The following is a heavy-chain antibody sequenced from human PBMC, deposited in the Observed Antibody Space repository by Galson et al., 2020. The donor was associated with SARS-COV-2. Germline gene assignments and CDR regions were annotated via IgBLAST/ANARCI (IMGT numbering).Heavy chain of an antibody. V-gene: IGHV3-13*01. CDR3: ARGNSPYYYYSYMDV. Sequence: GESLKISCAASGFTFSSYDMHWVRQATGKGLEWVSAIGTAGDTYYPGSVKGRFTISRENAKNSLYLQMNSLRAGDTAVYYCARGNSPYYYYSYMDVWGKGTTVTVSS. J-gene: IGHJ6*03. D-gene: IGHD1-1*01. CDR2: IGTAGDT. CDR1: GFTFSSYD.